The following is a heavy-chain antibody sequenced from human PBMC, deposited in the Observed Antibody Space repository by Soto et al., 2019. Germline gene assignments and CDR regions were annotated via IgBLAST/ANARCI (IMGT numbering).Heavy chain of an antibody. CDR1: GFIFSSDW. J-gene: IGHJ4*02. Sequence: PGGSLRLSCAASGFIFSSDWMHWVRQVPGKGLEWVSRINTDGSGTDYAASVKGRFTISRDNADNMVYLQMNSLRAEDTAIYYCARDRPGSQDYFDYCGQGILVTVSS. V-gene: IGHV3-74*01. CDR3: ARDRPGSQDYFDY. D-gene: IGHD3-10*01. CDR2: INTDGSGT.